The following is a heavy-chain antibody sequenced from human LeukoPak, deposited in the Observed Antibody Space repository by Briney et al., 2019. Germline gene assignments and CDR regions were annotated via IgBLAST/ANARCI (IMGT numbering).Heavy chain of an antibody. CDR3: ARGGVRDGSTGVFGY. Sequence: SVKVSCKASGGTFSSYAISWVRQAPGQGLEWMGGIIPIFGTANYAQKFQGRVTITADKSTSTAYMELSSLRSEDTDVYYCARGGVRDGSTGVFGYWGQGTLVTVSS. V-gene: IGHV1-69*06. CDR2: IIPIFGTA. J-gene: IGHJ4*02. CDR1: GGTFSSYA. D-gene: IGHD5-24*01.